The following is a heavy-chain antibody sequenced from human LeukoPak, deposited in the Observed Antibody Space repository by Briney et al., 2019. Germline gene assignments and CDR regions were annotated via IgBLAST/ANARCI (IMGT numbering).Heavy chain of an antibody. V-gene: IGHV4-59*08. Sequence: SETLSLTCSVSGSSISNYYWSWIRQSPGKGLEWIGYIYSTGSTDYNPSLKSRVTISVETSKNQFSLRLSSVTAADTAVYFCARHEGLARPLDYWGQGTLVPVSS. J-gene: IGHJ4*02. CDR3: ARHEGLARPLDY. CDR2: IYSTGST. CDR1: GSSISNYY. D-gene: IGHD6-19*01.